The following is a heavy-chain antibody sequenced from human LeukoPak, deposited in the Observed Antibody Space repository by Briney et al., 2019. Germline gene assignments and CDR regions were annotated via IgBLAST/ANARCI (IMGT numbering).Heavy chain of an antibody. CDR2: STGTT. D-gene: IGHD4-17*01. CDR3: ATVKYDYGDPVGWFDP. J-gene: IGHJ5*02. CDR1: GFPFSASA. V-gene: IGHV3-23*01. Sequence: PGRSLRLSCAASGFPFSASAMTWVRQAPGKGLEWVSHSTGTTYYADSVRGRFTISRDNSKNTLYLLMTSLRADDTAVYYCATVKYDYGDPVGWFDPWGQGTLVTVSS.